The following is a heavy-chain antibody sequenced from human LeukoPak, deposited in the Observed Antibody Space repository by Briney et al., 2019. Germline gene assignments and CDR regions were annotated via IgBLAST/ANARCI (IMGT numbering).Heavy chain of an antibody. CDR1: GFTFDDYA. V-gene: IGHV3-9*01. Sequence: PGRSLRLSCAASGFTFDDYAMHWVRQAPGKGLEWVSGISWNSGSIGYADSVKGRFTISRDNAKNSLYLQMNSLRAEDTALYYCAKDMAAPGSWSSSGWYLFAFDIWGQGTMVTVSS. J-gene: IGHJ3*02. CDR3: AKDMAAPGSWSSSGWYLFAFDI. D-gene: IGHD6-19*01. CDR2: ISWNSGSI.